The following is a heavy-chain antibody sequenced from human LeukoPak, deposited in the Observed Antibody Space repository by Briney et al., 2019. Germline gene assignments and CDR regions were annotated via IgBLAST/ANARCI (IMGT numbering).Heavy chain of an antibody. CDR3: ARDPMTHFFDY. Sequence: WETLSLTCNVSGGSISVYYWHWIRQPAGKGLEWIGRIYASGSTNYNPSLGSRVTMSLDTSKNYFSLKLNSVTAADTAVYFCARDPMTHFFDYWGQGTLVTVSS. D-gene: IGHD2-21*02. J-gene: IGHJ4*02. V-gene: IGHV4-4*07. CDR2: IYASGST. CDR1: GGSISVYY.